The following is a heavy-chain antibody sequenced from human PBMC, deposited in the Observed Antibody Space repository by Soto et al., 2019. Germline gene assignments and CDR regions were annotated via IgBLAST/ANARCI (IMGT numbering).Heavy chain of an antibody. CDR3: AKPVPAAIPHYYYYYGMDV. D-gene: IGHD2-2*02. CDR2: ISYDGTNK. V-gene: IGHV3-30-3*02. CDR1: GFMFSAYA. Sequence: GGSLRLSCAASGFMFSAYAMLWVRQAPGKGLEWVAAISYDGTNKYYADSIKGRFTISRDNSANTLFLQVNSLRREDTAMYYCAKPVPAAIPHYYYYYGMDVWGQGTTVTVSS. J-gene: IGHJ6*02.